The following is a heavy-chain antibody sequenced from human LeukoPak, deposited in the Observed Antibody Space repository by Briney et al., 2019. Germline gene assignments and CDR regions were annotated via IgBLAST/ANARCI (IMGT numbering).Heavy chain of an antibody. CDR3: ARRAGAYSHPYDY. J-gene: IGHJ4*02. V-gene: IGHV3-30*03. CDR2: ISYDGSNK. D-gene: IGHD4/OR15-4a*01. CDR1: GFTFSSYG. Sequence: GGSLRLSCAASGFTFSSYGMHWVRQAPGKGLEWVAVISYDGSNKYYADSVKGRFTISRDNSKNTLYLQMNSLRAEDTAVYYCARRAGAYSHPYDYWGQGALVTVSS.